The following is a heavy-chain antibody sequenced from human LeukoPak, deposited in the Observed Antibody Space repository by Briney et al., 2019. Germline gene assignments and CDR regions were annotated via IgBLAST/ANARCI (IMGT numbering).Heavy chain of an antibody. CDR1: GYTFTAHY. J-gene: IGHJ2*01. V-gene: IGHV1-2*02. Sequence: AASVKVSCRASGYTFTAHYIHWVRQAPGPGRGWMGWIDPNSGGTNYAQKFLGSVTMTGDTSINTAFMELSRLRSDDTAIYYCARGRGTTMVRGVITNYFDLWGRGSLVTVSS. D-gene: IGHD3-10*01. CDR3: ARGRGTTMVRGVITNYFDL. CDR2: IDPNSGGT.